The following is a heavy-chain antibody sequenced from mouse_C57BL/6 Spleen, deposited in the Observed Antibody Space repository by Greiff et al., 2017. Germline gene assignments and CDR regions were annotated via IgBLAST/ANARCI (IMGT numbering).Heavy chain of an antibody. J-gene: IGHJ4*01. CDR2: INPSTGGT. D-gene: IGHD2-3*01. CDR3: ARRDDGYYGGYAMDY. CDR1: GYSFTGYY. Sequence: EVMLVESGPELVKPGASVKISCKASGYSFTGYYMNWVKQSPEKSLEWIGEINPSTGGTTYNQKFKAKATLTVDKSSSTAYMQLKSLTSEDSAVYYCARRDDGYYGGYAMDYWGQGTSVTVSS. V-gene: IGHV1-42*01.